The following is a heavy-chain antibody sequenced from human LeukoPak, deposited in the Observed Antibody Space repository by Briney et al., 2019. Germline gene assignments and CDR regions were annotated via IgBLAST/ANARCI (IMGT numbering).Heavy chain of an antibody. Sequence: GGSLTLSCAASGFTFNTYWTHWVRQAPGKGLVWVSRINSDGSSTNYADSVKGRFTISRDNAKNTLYLQMSSLRAEDTAVYYCEREERHYVVWGGGATVTVSS. D-gene: IGHD3-16*01. V-gene: IGHV3-74*01. J-gene: IGHJ6*04. CDR2: INSDGSST. CDR1: GFTFNTYW. CDR3: EREERHYVV.